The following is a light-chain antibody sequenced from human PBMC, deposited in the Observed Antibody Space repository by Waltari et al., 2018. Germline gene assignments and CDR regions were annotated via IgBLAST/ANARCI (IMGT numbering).Light chain of an antibody. CDR3: QQRRSWPLT. Sequence: DIVLTQSPAILSLSPGERSSLSCRASQSVSNYLACYQEKPGQAPTLLIYDTSNRATGIPARFSGSGCGTDFTLTISELAPEDFAIYYCQQRRSWPLTFGGGTKVEIK. CDR1: QSVSNY. CDR2: DTS. V-gene: IGKV3-11*01. J-gene: IGKJ4*01.